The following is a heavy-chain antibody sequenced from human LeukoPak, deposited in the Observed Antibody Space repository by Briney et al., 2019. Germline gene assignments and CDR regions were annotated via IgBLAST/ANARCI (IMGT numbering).Heavy chain of an antibody. CDR2: IFYSGST. V-gene: IGHV4-39*07. D-gene: IGHD6-13*01. Sequence: SETLSLTCTVSGDSISSYTYYWGWIRQPPGKGLEWIGNIFYSGSTYYNSSLRSRVTISLDTSKNQFSLKLSSVTAADTAVYYCARTYGSSGLGYFDLWGRGTLVTVSS. CDR1: GDSISSYTYY. CDR3: ARTYGSSGLGYFDL. J-gene: IGHJ2*01.